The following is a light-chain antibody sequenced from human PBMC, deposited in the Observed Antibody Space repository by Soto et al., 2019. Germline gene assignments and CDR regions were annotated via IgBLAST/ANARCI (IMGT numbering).Light chain of an antibody. CDR3: AAWDDSLNAWV. Sequence: QSVVTQPPSASQTPGQRVTISCSGSRPNVGRNSVSWYQHVPGTAPKLLIYSHDQRPSGVPDRISASRSGTAASLAISGLRSEDEAFYYCAAWDDSLNAWVFGGGTKLTVL. CDR2: SHD. J-gene: IGLJ3*02. CDR1: RPNVGRNS. V-gene: IGLV1-44*01.